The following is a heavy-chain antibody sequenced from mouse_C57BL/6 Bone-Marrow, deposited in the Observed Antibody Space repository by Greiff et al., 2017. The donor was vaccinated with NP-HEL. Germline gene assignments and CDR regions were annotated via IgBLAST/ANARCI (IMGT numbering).Heavy chain of an antibody. V-gene: IGHV1-54*01. J-gene: IGHJ4*01. D-gene: IGHD3-2*02. CDR1: GYAFTNYL. Sequence: QVQLQQSGAELVRPGTSVKVSCKASGYAFTNYLIEWVKQRPGQGLEWIGVINPGSGGTNYNEKFKGKATLTADKSSSTAYMQLSSLTSEDSAVYFCARHRQLRLRWYAMDYWGQGTSVTVSS. CDR2: INPGSGGT. CDR3: ARHRQLRLRWYAMDY.